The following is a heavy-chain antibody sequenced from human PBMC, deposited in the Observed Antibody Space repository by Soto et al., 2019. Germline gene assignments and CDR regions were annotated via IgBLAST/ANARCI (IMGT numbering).Heavy chain of an antibody. CDR2: ISYDGSNK. J-gene: IGHJ6*02. CDR1: GFTFSSYG. CDR3: AKDRGGRGGMDV. V-gene: IGHV3-30*18. Sequence: QVRLVESGGGVVQPGRSLRLSCAASGFTFSSYGMHWVRQAPGKGLEWVAVISYDGSNKYYADSVKGRFTISRDNSKNTLYLQMNSLRAEDTAVYYCAKDRGGRGGMDVWGQGTTVTVSS. D-gene: IGHD3-16*01.